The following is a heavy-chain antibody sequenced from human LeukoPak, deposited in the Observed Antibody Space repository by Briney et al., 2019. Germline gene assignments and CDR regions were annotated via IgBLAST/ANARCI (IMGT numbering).Heavy chain of an antibody. D-gene: IGHD6-19*01. J-gene: IGHJ4*02. CDR3: AKDPYRDPKSEAGLTYFDY. CDR2: IRYDGSNK. V-gene: IGHV3-30*02. Sequence: GGSLRLSCAASGFTFSSYGMHWVRQAPGKWLEWVAFIRYDGSNKYYADSVKGRFTISRDNSKNTLYLQMNSLRAEDTAVYYCAKDPYRDPKSEAGLTYFDYWRQGTLVTVSS. CDR1: GFTFSSYG.